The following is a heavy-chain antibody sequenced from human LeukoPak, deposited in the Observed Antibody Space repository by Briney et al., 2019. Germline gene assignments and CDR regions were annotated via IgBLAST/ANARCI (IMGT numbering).Heavy chain of an antibody. V-gene: IGHV4-38-2*02. CDR2: IYHSGST. CDR1: GDSISSGDYY. J-gene: IGHJ3*02. CDR3: ARAYYAKGAFDI. Sequence: PSETLSLTCTVSGDSISSGDYYWGWIRQPPGKGLEWIGSIYHSGSTYYNPSLKSRVTISVDTSKNQFSLKLSSVTAADTAVYYCARAYYAKGAFDIWGQGTMVTVSS. D-gene: IGHD2-2*01.